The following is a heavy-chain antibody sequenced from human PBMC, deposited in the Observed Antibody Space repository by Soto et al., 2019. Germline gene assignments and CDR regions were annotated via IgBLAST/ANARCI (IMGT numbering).Heavy chain of an antibody. Sequence: QVQLVETGGGVVQPGRSLRLSCEASGFTFSSYAIHWVRQAPGKGLEWVAVRSYDGSNKYYADSVKGRITIYRDNSKNKLYLQLTSLRAEDTAVYYCGRARLGYCISTRCLDAFYIWGQGTMVTVSS. D-gene: IGHD2-2*01. J-gene: IGHJ3*02. V-gene: IGHV3-30-3*01. CDR2: RSYDGSNK. CDR1: GFTFSSYA. CDR3: GRARLGYCISTRCLDAFYI.